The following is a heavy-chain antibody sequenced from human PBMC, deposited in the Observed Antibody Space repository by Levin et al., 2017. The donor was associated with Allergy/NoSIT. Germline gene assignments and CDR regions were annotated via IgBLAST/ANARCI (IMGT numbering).Heavy chain of an antibody. D-gene: IGHD2-15*01. CDR2: INWNGGST. CDR1: GFTFDDYG. J-gene: IGHJ3*02. CDR3: ARVVVVAATDAFDI. Sequence: SGGSLRLSCAASGFTFDDYGMSWVRQAPGKGLEWVAGINWNGGSTGYADSVKGRFTISRDNAKNSLYLQMNILRAEDTALYYCARVVVVAATDAFDIWGQGTMVTVSS. V-gene: IGHV3-20*04.